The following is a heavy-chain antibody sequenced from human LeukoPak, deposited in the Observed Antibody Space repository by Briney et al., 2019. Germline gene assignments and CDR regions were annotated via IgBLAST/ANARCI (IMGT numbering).Heavy chain of an antibody. V-gene: IGHV5-10-1*01. CDR1: GYSFTNYW. J-gene: IGHJ4*02. CDR3: ARQSRDGYNFDY. Sequence: GESLKISCKGSGYSFTNYWIGWVRQMPGKGLEWMGRIDPTDSYTNYSPSFQGHVTISADKSISTAYLQWSSLKASDTAMYYCARQSRDGYNFDYWGQGTLVTVSS. D-gene: IGHD5-24*01. CDR2: IDPTDSYT.